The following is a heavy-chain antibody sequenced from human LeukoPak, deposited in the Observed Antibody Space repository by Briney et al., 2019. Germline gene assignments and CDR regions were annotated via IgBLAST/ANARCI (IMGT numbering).Heavy chain of an antibody. V-gene: IGHV4-31*03. CDR2: IYYSGST. CDR3: ARGTRGYYQEDFFDY. CDR1: GGSISSGGYY. Sequence: SQTLSLTCTVSGGSISSGGYYWSWIRQHPGKGLEWIGYIYYSGSTYYNPSLKSRVTISVDTSKNQFSLKLSSVTAADTAVYYCARGTRGYYQEDFFDYWGQGTLVTVSS. J-gene: IGHJ4*02. D-gene: IGHD3-22*01.